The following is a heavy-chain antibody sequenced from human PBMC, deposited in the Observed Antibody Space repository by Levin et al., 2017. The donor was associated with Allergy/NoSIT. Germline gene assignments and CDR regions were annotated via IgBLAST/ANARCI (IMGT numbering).Heavy chain of an antibody. Sequence: GESLKISCAASGFTFSSYGMHWVRQAPGKGLEWVAVISYDGSNKYYADSVKGRFTISRDNSKNTLYLQMNSLRAEDTAVYYCAKARAALGRYYFDYWGQGTLVTVSS. CDR3: AKARAALGRYYFDY. CDR1: GFTFSSYG. J-gene: IGHJ4*02. V-gene: IGHV3-30*18. D-gene: IGHD6-6*01. CDR2: ISYDGSNK.